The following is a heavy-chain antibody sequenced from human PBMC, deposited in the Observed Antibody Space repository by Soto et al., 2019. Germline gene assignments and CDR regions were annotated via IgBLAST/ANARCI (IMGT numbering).Heavy chain of an antibody. CDR3: ATGSPDILTAKAGGYFDY. D-gene: IGHD3-9*01. V-gene: IGHV3-23*01. CDR1: GFTFSSYA. CDR2: ISGSGGST. Sequence: GGSLRLSCAASGFTFSSYAMSWVRQAPGKGLEWVSAISGSGGSTYYADSVKGRFTISRDNSKNTLYLQMNSLRAEDTAVYYCATGSPDILTAKAGGYFDYWGQGTLVTVSS. J-gene: IGHJ4*02.